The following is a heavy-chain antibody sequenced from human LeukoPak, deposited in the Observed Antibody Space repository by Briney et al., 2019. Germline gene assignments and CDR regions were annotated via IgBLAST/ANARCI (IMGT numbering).Heavy chain of an antibody. D-gene: IGHD4-17*01. J-gene: IGHJ3*02. CDR2: IYHSGTT. CDR1: GYSISSGYY. Sequence: SETLSLTCAVSGYSISSGYYWGWIRQPPGKGREWIGTIYHSGTTYYNPSFKSRVIISVDTSKNQFSLKLSSVTAADTAVYYCARGVTTVTTRTFDIWGQGTMVTVSS. V-gene: IGHV4-38-2*01. CDR3: ARGVTTVTTRTFDI.